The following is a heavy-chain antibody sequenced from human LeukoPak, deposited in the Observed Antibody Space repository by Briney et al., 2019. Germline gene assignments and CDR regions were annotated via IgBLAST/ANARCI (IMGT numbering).Heavy chain of an antibody. D-gene: IGHD1-26*01. CDR3: ASLDSGSYFDY. CDR2: IYYSGST. J-gene: IGHJ4*02. Sequence: PSETLSLTCTVSGGSISSYYWSWIRQPPGKGLEWIGYIYYSGSTNYNPSLKSRVTISVDTSKNQFSLKLSSVTAADTAVYYCASLDSGSYFDYWGQGTLVTVSS. V-gene: IGHV4-59*01. CDR1: GGSISSYY.